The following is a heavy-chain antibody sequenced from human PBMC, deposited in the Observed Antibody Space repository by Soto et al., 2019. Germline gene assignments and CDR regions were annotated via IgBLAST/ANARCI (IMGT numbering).Heavy chain of an antibody. CDR1: RDTFNRYT. D-gene: IGHD3-9*01. J-gene: IGHJ4*02. Sequence: QVQLVQSGAEVKKPGSSVKVSCETSRDTFNRYTISWVRQAPGQGLEWMGRIIPDLGITSYAQKVQGRVTITADKSTNIVYMELRSLRSEDTAVYYCERDHILTGYRVDYWGQGSLVTVSS. CDR2: IIPDLGIT. V-gene: IGHV1-69*08. CDR3: ERDHILTGYRVDY.